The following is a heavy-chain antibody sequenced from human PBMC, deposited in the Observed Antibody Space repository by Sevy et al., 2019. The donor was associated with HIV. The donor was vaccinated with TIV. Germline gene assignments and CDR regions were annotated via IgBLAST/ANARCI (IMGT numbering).Heavy chain of an antibody. CDR2: ISAYNGNT. CDR3: ARDRRPITDYGDFNDAFEI. Sequence: ASVKVSCKASGYTFTNYGINWVRQAPGQGLEWIGWISAYNGNTIYAQKVQGRVTMTTDTSTNTAYMELGSLTSDDTGVYYCARDRRPITDYGDFNDAFEIWGQGTTVTVSS. D-gene: IGHD3-3*01. CDR1: GYTFTNYG. V-gene: IGHV1-18*01. J-gene: IGHJ3*02.